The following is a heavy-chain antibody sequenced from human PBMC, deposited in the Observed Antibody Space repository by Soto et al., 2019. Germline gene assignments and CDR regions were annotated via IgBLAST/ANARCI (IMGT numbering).Heavy chain of an antibody. Sequence: QVQLVQSGAEVKKPGSSVKVSCKASAGTFSSYAISWVRQAPGQGLEWMGGIIPIFGTANYAQKFQGRVTITADESTSTAYMELSSLRSEDTAVYYCARARDYYDSSGYLEIDYWGQGTLVTVSS. J-gene: IGHJ4*02. D-gene: IGHD3-22*01. CDR3: ARARDYYDSSGYLEIDY. CDR2: IIPIFGTA. CDR1: AGTFSSYA. V-gene: IGHV1-69*01.